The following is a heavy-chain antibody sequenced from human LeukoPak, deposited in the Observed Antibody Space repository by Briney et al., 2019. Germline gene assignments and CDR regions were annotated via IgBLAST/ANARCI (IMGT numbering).Heavy chain of an antibody. J-gene: IGHJ5*02. CDR1: GDSVSSNSAA. D-gene: IGHD6-19*01. Sequence: SQTLSLTCAISGDSVSSNSAAWNWIRQSPSRGLEWLGRTYYRSKWYNDYAVSVKSRITINPDTSKNQFSLKLSSVTAADTAVYYCARGRGGWYGYWFDPWGQGTLVTVSS. CDR3: ARGRGGWYGYWFDP. V-gene: IGHV6-1*01. CDR2: TYYRSKWYN.